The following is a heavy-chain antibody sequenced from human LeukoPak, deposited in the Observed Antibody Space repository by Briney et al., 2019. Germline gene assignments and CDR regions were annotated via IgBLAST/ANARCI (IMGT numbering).Heavy chain of an antibody. CDR1: GYSFTSYW. J-gene: IGHJ3*02. CDR3: ARVNTYYYDSSGDGVEAFDI. CDR2: IYPGDSDT. V-gene: IGHV5-51*01. Sequence: GESLKISCKGSGYSFTSYWIGWVRQMPGKGLEWMGVIYPGDSDTRYSPSFQGQATISADKSISTAYLQWSSLKASDTAMYYCARVNTYYYDSSGDGVEAFDIWGQGTMVTVSS. D-gene: IGHD3-22*01.